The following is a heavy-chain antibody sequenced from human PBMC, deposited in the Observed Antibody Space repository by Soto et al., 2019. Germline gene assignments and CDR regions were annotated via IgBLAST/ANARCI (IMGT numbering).Heavy chain of an antibody. CDR3: ARQLME. V-gene: IGHV4-59*08. CDR1: GASISSDY. CDR2: IYYGGSI. J-gene: IGHJ4*02. D-gene: IGHD1-1*01. Sequence: PSETLSLTCTVSGASISSDYWSWVRQPPGKGLEWIGFIYYGGSINYNPSLESRAAISVDTSKNQFSLKLTSVTAADTAVYYCARQLMEWGQGTLVTVSS.